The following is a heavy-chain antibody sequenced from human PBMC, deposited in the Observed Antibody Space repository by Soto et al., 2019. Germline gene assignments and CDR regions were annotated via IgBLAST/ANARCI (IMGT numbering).Heavy chain of an antibody. D-gene: IGHD3-22*01. Sequence: RGSLRLSCAGSGFTLSDHYIDWVRQAPWKWLEWVAVIWYDGSNKYYADSVKGRFTISRDNSKNTLYLQMNSLRAEDTAVYYRARGEAMIVVVTYAGFQHWGQGTLLTVSS. CDR3: ARGEAMIVVVTYAGFQH. J-gene: IGHJ1*01. V-gene: IGHV3-33*08. CDR1: GFTLSDHY. CDR2: IWYDGSNK.